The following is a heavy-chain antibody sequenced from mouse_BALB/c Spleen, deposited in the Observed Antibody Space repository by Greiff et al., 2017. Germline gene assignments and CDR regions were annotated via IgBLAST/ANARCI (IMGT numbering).Heavy chain of an antibody. Sequence: VQLQQSGPELMKPGASVKISCKASGYSFTSYYMHWVKQSHGKSLEWIGYIDPFNGGTSYNQKFKGKATLTVDKSSSTAYMHLSSLTSEDSAVYYCARAAMITGYFDVWGAGTTVTVSS. D-gene: IGHD2-4*01. CDR1: GYSFTSYY. CDR3: ARAAMITGYFDV. V-gene: IGHV1S135*01. J-gene: IGHJ1*01. CDR2: IDPFNGGT.